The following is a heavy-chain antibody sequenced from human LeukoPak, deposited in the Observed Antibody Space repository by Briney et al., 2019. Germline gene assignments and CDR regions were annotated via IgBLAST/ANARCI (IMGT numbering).Heavy chain of an antibody. J-gene: IGHJ4*02. CDR3: ARVTAHCSGGSCYSFRFDY. CDR1: GGTFTIYA. D-gene: IGHD2-15*01. Sequence: SLTLSFKASGGTFTIYAISRVRQAPGHRLESMGGIIPIFGTANYAQKFQGRVTITADESTSTAYMELSSLRSEDTAVYYCARVTAHCSGGSCYSFRFDYWGQGTLVTVSS. CDR2: IIPIFGTA. V-gene: IGHV1-69*13.